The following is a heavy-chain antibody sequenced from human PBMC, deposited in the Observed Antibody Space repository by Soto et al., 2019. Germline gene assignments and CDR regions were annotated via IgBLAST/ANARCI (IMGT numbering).Heavy chain of an antibody. J-gene: IGHJ4*02. CDR1: GFTFSSYA. V-gene: IGHV3-23*01. Sequence: PGGSLRLSCAASGFTFSSYAMSWVRQAPGKGLEWVSGISGSGDSTYYADSVKGRFTISRDNSKNTLYLQMNSLRAEDTAVYYCAKDRYGDYGGIDYWGQGTMVTVSS. CDR2: ISGSGDST. CDR3: AKDRYGDYGGIDY. D-gene: IGHD4-17*01.